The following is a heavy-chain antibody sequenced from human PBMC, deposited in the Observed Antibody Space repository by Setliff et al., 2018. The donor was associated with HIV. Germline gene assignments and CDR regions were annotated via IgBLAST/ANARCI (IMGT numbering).Heavy chain of an antibody. Sequence: KASETLSLTCTVSGASISSHNYYWGWIRQPPGKGLEWIGYIYYNGNTNYNPSLKGRVTISVDTSKNQLSLKLSSVTAADTAVYYCAREIYGGNSRPFDYWGQGTLVTVSS. CDR1: GASISSHNYY. V-gene: IGHV4-61*01. D-gene: IGHD4-17*01. J-gene: IGHJ4*02. CDR2: IYYNGNT. CDR3: AREIYGGNSRPFDY.